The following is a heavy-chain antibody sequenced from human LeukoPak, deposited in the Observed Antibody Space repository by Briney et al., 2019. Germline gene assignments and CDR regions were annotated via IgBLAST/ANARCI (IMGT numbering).Heavy chain of an antibody. Sequence: QSGGSLRLSCVASGSTFSSYGMTWVRQAPGKGLEWVAGISGSGDTTYYADFMKGRFTISRDNFKNTVYLQINTLRADDTAVYYCAKELTWIQLWFHFDHWGQGTQVTVSS. CDR2: ISGSGDTT. CDR3: AKELTWIQLWFHFDH. J-gene: IGHJ4*02. CDR1: GSTFSSYG. V-gene: IGHV3-23*01. D-gene: IGHD5-18*01.